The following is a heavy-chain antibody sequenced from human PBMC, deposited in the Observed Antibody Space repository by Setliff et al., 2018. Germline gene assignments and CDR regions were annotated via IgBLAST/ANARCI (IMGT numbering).Heavy chain of an antibody. Sequence: ASVKVSCKASGYTFTTYGISWVRQAPGQGLEWMGWISAYNGYTNYAQKLQGRVTMTTDTSTSTAYMEVRSLGSDDTAMYYCARAVGYCSGGSCYKGDDYWGQGTLVTVSS. J-gene: IGHJ4*02. CDR2: ISAYNGYT. D-gene: IGHD2-15*01. CDR1: GYTFTTYG. V-gene: IGHV1-18*01. CDR3: ARAVGYCSGGSCYKGDDY.